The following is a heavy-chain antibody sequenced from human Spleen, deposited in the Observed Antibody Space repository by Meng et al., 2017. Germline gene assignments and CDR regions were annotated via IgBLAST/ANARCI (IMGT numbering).Heavy chain of an antibody. J-gene: IGHJ5*02. CDR1: GGSLSRSY. CDR3: ARQWLQNWFDP. Sequence: QVQLQEPGPGLVKHSETLSLTCTVSGGSLSRSYWSWIRQPPGKGLEWIGYMYYSGSSKYNPSLKSRVIISVDTSKNQFSLTLSSVTAADTAVYYCARQWLQNWFDPWGQGILVTVSS. CDR2: MYYSGSS. V-gene: IGHV4-59*01. D-gene: IGHD6-19*01.